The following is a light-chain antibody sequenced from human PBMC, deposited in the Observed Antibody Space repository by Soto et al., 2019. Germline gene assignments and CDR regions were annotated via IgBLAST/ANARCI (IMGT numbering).Light chain of an antibody. CDR3: QHYVGSP. Sequence: EIVLTQSPGTLSLSPGERATLSCRASQSVSSSYLAWYQQKPGQAPRLLIYGTSSRATGLPDRFSGSGSGTDFTLTSSRLEPEDFAVYFCQHYVGSPFGGGTKVELK. CDR2: GTS. V-gene: IGKV3-20*01. CDR1: QSVSSSY. J-gene: IGKJ4*01.